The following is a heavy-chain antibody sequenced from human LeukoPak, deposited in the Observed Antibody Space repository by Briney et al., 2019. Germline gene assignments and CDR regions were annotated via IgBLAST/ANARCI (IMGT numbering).Heavy chain of an antibody. CDR3: ARDRVDYGDGIPDY. CDR1: GYTFTSYG. CDR2: ISAYNGNT. D-gene: IGHD4-17*01. Sequence: ASVKVSCKASGYTFTSYGISWVRQAPGQGLEWVGWISAYNGNTNYAQKLQGRVTMTTDTSTSTAYMELRSLRSDDTAVYYCARDRVDYGDGIPDYWGQGTLVTVSS. J-gene: IGHJ4*02. V-gene: IGHV1-18*01.